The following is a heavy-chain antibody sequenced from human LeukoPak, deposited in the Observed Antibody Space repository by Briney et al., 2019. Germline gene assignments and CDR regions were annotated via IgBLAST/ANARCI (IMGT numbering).Heavy chain of an antibody. CDR1: GYTFTGYY. D-gene: IGHD6-19*01. V-gene: IGHV1-2*02. Sequence: GASVKVSCKASGYTFTGYYMHWVRQAPGQGLEWMGWINLNSGGTNYAQKFQGRVTMTRDTSISTAYMELSRLRSDDTAVYYCARGPSGWYVYFDYWGQGTLVTVSS. J-gene: IGHJ4*02. CDR2: INLNSGGT. CDR3: ARGPSGWYVYFDY.